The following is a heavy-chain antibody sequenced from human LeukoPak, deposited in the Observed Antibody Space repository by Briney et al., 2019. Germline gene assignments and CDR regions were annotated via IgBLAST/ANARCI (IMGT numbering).Heavy chain of an antibody. CDR1: GFTFSSYA. Sequence: GGSLRLSCAASGFTFSSYAMHWVRQAPGKGLEWVAVISYDGSNKYYADSVKGRFTISRDNSKNTLYLQMNSLRAEDTAVYYCASRPSAGKGYYYYYGMDVWGQGTTVTVSS. CDR3: ASRPSAGKGYYYYYGMDV. CDR2: ISYDGSNK. J-gene: IGHJ6*02. V-gene: IGHV3-30-3*01.